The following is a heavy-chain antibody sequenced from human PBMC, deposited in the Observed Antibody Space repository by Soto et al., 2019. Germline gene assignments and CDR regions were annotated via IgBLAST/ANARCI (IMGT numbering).Heavy chain of an antibody. CDR2: ISGSGGST. Sequence: GGSLRLSCAASGFTFSSYAMSWVRQAPGKGLEWVSAISGSGGSTYYADSVKGRFTISRDNSKNTLYLQMNSLRAEDTAVYYCAKGNYDFWSGYRTRNWFDPWGQGTLVTVSS. CDR1: GFTFSSYA. V-gene: IGHV3-23*01. J-gene: IGHJ5*02. CDR3: AKGNYDFWSGYRTRNWFDP. D-gene: IGHD3-3*01.